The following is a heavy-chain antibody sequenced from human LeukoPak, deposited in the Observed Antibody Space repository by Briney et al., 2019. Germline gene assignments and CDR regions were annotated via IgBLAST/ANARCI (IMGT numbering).Heavy chain of an antibody. CDR3: AKDSDPYYYDSSGYPDY. Sequence: TGGSLRLSCAASGFTFSSYAMSWVRQAPGKGLEWVAVISYDRSNKYYADSVKGRFTISRDNSKNTLYLQMNSLRAEDTAVYYCAKDSDPYYYDSSGYPDYWGQGTLVTVSS. CDR1: GFTFSSYA. CDR2: ISYDRSNK. V-gene: IGHV3-30*18. J-gene: IGHJ4*02. D-gene: IGHD3-22*01.